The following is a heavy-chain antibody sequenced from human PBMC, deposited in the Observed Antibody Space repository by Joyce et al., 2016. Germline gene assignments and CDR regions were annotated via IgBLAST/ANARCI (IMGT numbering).Heavy chain of an antibody. Sequence: DVQLVDSGGDLVQPGESLRLSCAASGFTFTDSWMTWIRQAPGKGLEWVAHIRPDGGEKYYVDSIKGRFTISRDNAKNSLFLQMNNLGAGDTAVYYCARHAFWRLDLWGQGTLVTVSA. CDR3: ARHAFWRLDL. CDR1: GFTFTDSW. V-gene: IGHV3-7*01. J-gene: IGHJ5*02. D-gene: IGHD3-3*01. CDR2: IRPDGGEK.